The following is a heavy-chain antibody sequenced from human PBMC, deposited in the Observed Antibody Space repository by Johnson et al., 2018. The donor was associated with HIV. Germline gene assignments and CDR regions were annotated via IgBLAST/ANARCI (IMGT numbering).Heavy chain of an antibody. D-gene: IGHD5-24*01. CDR1: GFTVSSNY. CDR3: ARGCRDGYTCDAFDI. V-gene: IGHV3-66*01. Sequence: VQLVESGGGVVQPGRSLRLSCEASGFTVSSNYMTWVRQAPGKGLEWVSVISSGADTWYAGSVTGRFTISRDNSKNTLYRHMNSLRAEETAVYYCARGCRDGYTCDAFDIWGQGTLVTVSS. CDR2: ISSGADT. J-gene: IGHJ3*02.